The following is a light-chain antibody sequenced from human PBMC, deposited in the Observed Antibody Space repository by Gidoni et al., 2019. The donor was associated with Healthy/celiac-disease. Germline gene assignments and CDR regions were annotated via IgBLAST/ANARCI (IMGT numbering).Light chain of an antibody. Sequence: IQMTQYPSTLSASVGDRVTITCRASQSISSWLAWYQQKPGKAPKLLIYKASSLESGVPSRFGGSGSGTEFTLTISRLQPDDFATYYCQQYNSYSWTFGQGTKVEIK. CDR2: KAS. CDR3: QQYNSYSWT. J-gene: IGKJ1*01. V-gene: IGKV1-5*03. CDR1: QSISSW.